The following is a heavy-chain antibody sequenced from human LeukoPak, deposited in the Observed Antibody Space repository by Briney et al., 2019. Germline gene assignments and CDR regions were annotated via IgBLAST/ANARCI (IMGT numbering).Heavy chain of an antibody. J-gene: IGHJ4*02. V-gene: IGHV7-4-1*02. Sequence: ASVTVSCKASGYTFTSYAMNWVRQAPGQGLEWMGWINTNTGNPTYAQGFTGRFVFSLDTSVSTAYLQISSLKAEDTAVYYCARVRPPRGVAATRALDYWGQGTLVTVSS. CDR2: INTNTGNP. CDR3: ARVRPPRGVAATRALDY. CDR1: GYTFTSYA. D-gene: IGHD6-19*01.